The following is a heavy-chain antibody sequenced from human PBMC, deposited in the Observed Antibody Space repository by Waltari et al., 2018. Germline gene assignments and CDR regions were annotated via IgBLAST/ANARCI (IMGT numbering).Heavy chain of an antibody. Sequence: QVQLVQSGSELKKPGASVKVSCKAIGYTFTNYAINWVRKAPELRLEVMGWINTDTGNPTYAQGFTGRFVFSLDTSISTAYLQINSLKAEDTAIYYCAGEVVPTSTIVVNWFDPWGQGTLVSVSS. D-gene: IGHD2-21*01. J-gene: IGHJ5*02. V-gene: IGHV7-4-1*02. CDR1: GYTFTNYA. CDR2: INTDTGNP. CDR3: AGEVVPTSTIVVNWFDP.